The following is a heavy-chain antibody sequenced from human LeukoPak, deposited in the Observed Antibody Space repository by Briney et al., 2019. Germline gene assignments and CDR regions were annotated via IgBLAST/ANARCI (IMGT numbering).Heavy chain of an antibody. Sequence: GGSLRLSCAASGFTFSSYAMSWVRQAPARGLEWVSSLRGDGDTFYADSVKGRFTLSRDESRNTVYLQMNNLRVEDTAVYFCAKASWVSSADAVLRGQGTLVTVSS. D-gene: IGHD3-3*02. CDR1: GFTFSSYA. V-gene: IGHV3-23*01. CDR2: LRGDGDT. CDR3: AKASWVSSADAVL. J-gene: IGHJ4*02.